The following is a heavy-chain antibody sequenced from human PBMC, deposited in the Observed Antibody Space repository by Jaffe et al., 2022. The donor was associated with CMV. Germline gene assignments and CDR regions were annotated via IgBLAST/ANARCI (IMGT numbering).Heavy chain of an antibody. J-gene: IGHJ4*02. CDR3: ALLPISMPDTDGNY. CDR2: VSFDGSNK. D-gene: IGHD2-15*01. V-gene: IGHV3-30*03. Sequence: QVQLVESGGGVVQPGRSLRLSCAASGFSFSRHGMHWVRQAPGKGLEWVAVVSFDGSNKYYADSVKGRFTISRDNSKNTLFLQMNSLRAEDTAVYYCALLPISMPDTDGNYWGQGTLVTVSS. CDR1: GFSFSRHG.